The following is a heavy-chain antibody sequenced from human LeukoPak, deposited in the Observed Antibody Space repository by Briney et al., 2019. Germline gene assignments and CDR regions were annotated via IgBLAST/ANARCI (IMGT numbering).Heavy chain of an antibody. CDR3: ARDYGSGHRYFDP. J-gene: IGHJ5*02. CDR1: GFTFSDYY. V-gene: IGHV3-11*01. Sequence: GGSLRLSCAASGFTFSDYYMTWIRQAPGKGLEWVSYISSGGGTIYYTDSVKGRSTISRDNAKNSLYLQMNSLRVEDTAVYYCARDYGSGHRYFDPWGQGTLVTVSS. CDR2: ISSGGGTI. D-gene: IGHD3-10*01.